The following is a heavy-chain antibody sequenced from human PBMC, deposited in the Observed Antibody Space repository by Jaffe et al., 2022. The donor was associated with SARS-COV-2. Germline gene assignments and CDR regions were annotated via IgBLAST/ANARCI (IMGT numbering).Heavy chain of an antibody. V-gene: IGHV4-34*01. CDR3: ARDHCSSGNCYNY. CDR2: IDHRGRT. CDR1: GESVSGYY. J-gene: IGHJ4*02. Sequence: QVQLQQWGAGLLKPSETVSLRCTVYGESVSGYYWSWVRQPPGKGLEWIAEIDHRGRTNYNPSLKSRVTISVDTSKNQFSLKLTSVTAADTAVYYCARDHCSSGNCYNYWGRGTLVTVSS. D-gene: IGHD2-15*01.